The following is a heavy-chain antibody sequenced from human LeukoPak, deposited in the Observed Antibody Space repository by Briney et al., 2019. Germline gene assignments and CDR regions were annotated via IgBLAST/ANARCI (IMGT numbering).Heavy chain of an antibody. D-gene: IGHD4-17*01. J-gene: IGHJ4*02. Sequence: PGGSLRLSCAASGFTFSSYSMNWVRQAPGKGLEWVSSISSSSSYIYYADSVKGRFTISRDNAKNSLYLQMNSLGAEDTAVYYCARDDYGDYGRGSFDYWGQGTLVTVSS. CDR1: GFTFSSYS. V-gene: IGHV3-21*01. CDR2: ISSSSSYI. CDR3: ARDDYGDYGRGSFDY.